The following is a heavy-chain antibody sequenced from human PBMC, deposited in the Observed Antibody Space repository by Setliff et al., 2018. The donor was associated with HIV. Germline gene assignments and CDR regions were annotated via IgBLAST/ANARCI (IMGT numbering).Heavy chain of an antibody. CDR2: ISPYIGDT. V-gene: IGHV1-18*01. Sequence: GASVKVSCKTSGYTFTNYDISWVRQAPGQGLEWMGWISPYIGDTNYAQKFQGRVTMTTDSSTNTAYMDLRSLRSDDTAVYFCARDYCSRATCYGSNFDYWGQGTQVTV. J-gene: IGHJ4*02. D-gene: IGHD2-2*01. CDR1: GYTFTNYD. CDR3: ARDYCSRATCYGSNFDY.